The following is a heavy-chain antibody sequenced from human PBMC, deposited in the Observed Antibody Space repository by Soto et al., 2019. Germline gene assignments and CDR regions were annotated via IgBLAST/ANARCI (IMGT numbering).Heavy chain of an antibody. J-gene: IGHJ4*02. CDR1: GGTFSSYA. D-gene: IGHD1-7*01. CDR2: IIPIFGTA. CDR3: ASPGWNYTF. Sequence: SVKVSCKASGGTFSSYAISWVRQAPGQGLEWTGGIIPIFGTANYAQKFQGRVTITADESTSTAYMELSSLRSEDTAVYYCASPGWNYTFWGQGTLVPVSS. V-gene: IGHV1-69*13.